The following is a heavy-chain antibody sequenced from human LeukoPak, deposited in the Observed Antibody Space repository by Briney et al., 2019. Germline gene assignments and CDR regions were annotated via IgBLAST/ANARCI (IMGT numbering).Heavy chain of an antibody. CDR1: GFTFSSRG. CDR2: IWYDGSNK. J-gene: IGHJ4*02. V-gene: IGHV3-33*01. D-gene: IGHD6-19*01. Sequence: PGGSLRLSCAASGFTFSSRGMHWVRQAPGKGLEWVAVIWYDGSNKYYADSVKGRFAISRDNSKNTLYLQMSSLRAGDTAVYYCAGSIAVAGTIDYWGQGTLVTVSS. CDR3: AGSIAVAGTIDY.